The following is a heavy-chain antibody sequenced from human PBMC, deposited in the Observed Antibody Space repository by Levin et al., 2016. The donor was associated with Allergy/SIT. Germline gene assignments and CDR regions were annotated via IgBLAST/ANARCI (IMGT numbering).Heavy chain of an antibody. CDR3: ASGTVAGYYYYYYGMDV. J-gene: IGHJ6*02. CDR2: ISGSGGST. CDR1: GFTFSSYA. Sequence: GESLKISCAASGFTFSSYAMSWVRQAPGKGLEWVSAISGSGGSTYYADSVKGRFTISRDNSKNTLYLQMNSLRAEDTAVYYCASGTVAGYYYYYYGMDVWGQGTTVTVSS. V-gene: IGHV3-23*01. D-gene: IGHD1-26*01.